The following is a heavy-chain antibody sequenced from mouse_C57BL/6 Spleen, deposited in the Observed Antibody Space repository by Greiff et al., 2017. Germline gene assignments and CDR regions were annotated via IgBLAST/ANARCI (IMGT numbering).Heavy chain of an antibody. CDR1: GYTFTNSF. V-gene: IGHV1-5*01. CDR3: TRGYDFDY. J-gene: IGHJ2*01. Sequence: EVQLQQSVAVLARPGASVKMSCTASGYTFTNSFMHWVKQRPGQGLEWIGSIYPGNGNTNYNQKFQGKATLTAVTSANTAYLELSSLTTEDSAVYYCTRGYDFDYWGQGTTLTVSS. CDR2: IYPGNGNT. D-gene: IGHD2-14*01.